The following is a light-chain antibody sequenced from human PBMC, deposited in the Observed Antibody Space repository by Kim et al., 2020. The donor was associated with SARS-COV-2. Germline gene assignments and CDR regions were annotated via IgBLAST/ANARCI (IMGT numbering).Light chain of an antibody. Sequence: GLSITISCTGTSSDVGGYNYVSWYQQHPGKAPKLMTYDVSSRPSGVSYRFSGSKSGNTASLTISGLQAEDEADYYCSSFTSSSTLVFGGGTQLTVL. CDR1: SSDVGGYNY. V-gene: IGLV2-14*03. J-gene: IGLJ3*02. CDR3: SSFTSSSTLV. CDR2: DVS.